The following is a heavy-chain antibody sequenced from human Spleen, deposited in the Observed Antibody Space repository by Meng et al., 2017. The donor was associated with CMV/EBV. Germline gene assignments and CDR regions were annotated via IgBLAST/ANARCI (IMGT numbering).Heavy chain of an antibody. J-gene: IGHJ5*02. CDR3: ARQIVPAAPFMAGFDP. Sequence: GYTFTGHYLYWVRQAPGQGLEWMGWINPINGDTNYAQQFQGRVSVTTDTSISTAYLLWSSLKASDTAMYYCARQIVPAAPFMAGFDPWGQGTLVTVSS. CDR1: GYTFTGHY. D-gene: IGHD2-2*01. V-gene: IGHV1-2*02. CDR2: INPINGDT.